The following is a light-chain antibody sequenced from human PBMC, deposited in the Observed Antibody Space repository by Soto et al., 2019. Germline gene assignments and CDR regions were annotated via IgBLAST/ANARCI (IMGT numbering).Light chain of an antibody. CDR1: VLAKKY. CDR2: KDS. V-gene: IGLV3-27*01. Sequence: ELTQPSSVSVSPGQTARITCSGDVLAKKYARWFQQKPGQAPVLVIYKDSERPSGIPERFSGFSSGTTVTLTISGAQVEDEADYYCYSAADNNLGVFGGGTKLTVL. J-gene: IGLJ3*02. CDR3: YSAADNNLGV.